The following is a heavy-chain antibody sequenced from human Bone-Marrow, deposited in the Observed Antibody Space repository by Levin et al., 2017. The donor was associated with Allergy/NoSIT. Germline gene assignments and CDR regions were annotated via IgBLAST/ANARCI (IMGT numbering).Heavy chain of an antibody. D-gene: IGHD2-8*01. J-gene: IGHJ5*02. CDR1: GGSFSGYY. CDR3: ARKGMVYAIGWFDP. Sequence: SETLSLTCAVYGGSFSGYYWSWIRQPPGKGLEWIGEINHSGSTNYNPSLKSRVTISVDTSKNQFSLKLSSVTAADTAVYYCARKGMVYAIGWFDPWGQGTLVTVSS. V-gene: IGHV4-34*01. CDR2: INHSGST.